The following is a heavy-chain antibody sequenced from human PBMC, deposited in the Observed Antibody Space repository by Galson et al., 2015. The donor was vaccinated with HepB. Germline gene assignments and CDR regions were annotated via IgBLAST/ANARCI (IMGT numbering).Heavy chain of an antibody. D-gene: IGHD3-9*01. Sequence: SVKVSCKASGGTFSSYAISWVRQAPGQGLEWMGGIIPIFGTANYAQKFQGRVTITADKSTSTAYMELSSLRSEDTAVYYRASRPYYDILTGYGHWGQGTLVTVSS. CDR1: GGTFSSYA. CDR2: IIPIFGTA. CDR3: ASRPYYDILTGYGH. V-gene: IGHV1-69*06. J-gene: IGHJ4*02.